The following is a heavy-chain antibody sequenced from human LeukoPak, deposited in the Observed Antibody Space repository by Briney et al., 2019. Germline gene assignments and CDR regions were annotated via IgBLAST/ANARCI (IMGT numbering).Heavy chain of an antibody. CDR1: GYTFTSYG. CDR2: ISAYNGNT. J-gene: IGHJ6*04. CDR3: ARGLISPGYYYYYYGMDV. D-gene: IGHD2-15*01. V-gene: IGHV1-18*04. Sequence: ASVKVSCKASGYTFTSYGISWVRQAPGQGLEWMGWISAYNGNTNYAQKLQGRVTMTTDTSTSTAYMELRSLRSDDTAVYYCARGLISPGYYYYYYGMDVWGKGTTDTVSS.